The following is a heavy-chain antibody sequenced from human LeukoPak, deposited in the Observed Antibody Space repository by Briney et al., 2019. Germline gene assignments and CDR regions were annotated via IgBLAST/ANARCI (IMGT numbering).Heavy chain of an antibody. V-gene: IGHV3-33*08. CDR3: ARGEQQLAIYYYGMDV. Sequence: GGSLRLSCAASGFTFSTYVMHWVRQAPGKGLEWVAVIWYDGSNKYYADSVKGRFTISRDNSKNTLYLQMNSLRAEDTAVYYCARGEQQLAIYYYGMDVWGQGTTVTVSS. CDR2: IWYDGSNK. D-gene: IGHD6-13*01. J-gene: IGHJ6*02. CDR1: GFTFSTYV.